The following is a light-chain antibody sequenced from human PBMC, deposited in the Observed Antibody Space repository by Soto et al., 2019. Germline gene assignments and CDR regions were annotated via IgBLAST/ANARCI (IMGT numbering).Light chain of an antibody. CDR2: GAS. Sequence: DIQMTQSPSSLSASVGDRVTITCRASQSISNSLNWFQQKPGKAPKLLIYGASSLQSGVPSSFSGSGSGTDFTLTITSLQPEDFATYYCQQSYRTPPAFGQGTKVDIK. CDR1: QSISNS. V-gene: IGKV1-39*01. J-gene: IGKJ1*01. CDR3: QQSYRTPPA.